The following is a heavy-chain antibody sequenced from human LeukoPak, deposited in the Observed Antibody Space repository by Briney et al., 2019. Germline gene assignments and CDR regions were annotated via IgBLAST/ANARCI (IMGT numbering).Heavy chain of an antibody. D-gene: IGHD5-24*01. CDR2: MLYDGTSE. Sequence: PGRSLRLSCAASGFTFSSYAMHWVRQAPGKGLEWVAVMLYDGTSEYYADSVRGRFTISRDNSQNMLYLNMTSLRDEDTALYYGVRDRRDGNNLAYHFAFWGRGTLVTVSA. CDR3: VRDRRDGNNLAYHFAF. V-gene: IGHV3-30-3*01. CDR1: GFTFSSYA. J-gene: IGHJ4*02.